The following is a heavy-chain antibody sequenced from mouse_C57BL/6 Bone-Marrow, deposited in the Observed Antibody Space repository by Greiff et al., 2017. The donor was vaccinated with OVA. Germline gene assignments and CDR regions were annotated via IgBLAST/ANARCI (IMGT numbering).Heavy chain of an antibody. D-gene: IGHD1-1*01. CDR2: IRSKSNNYAT. Sequence: EVKLMESGGGLVQPKGSLKLSCAASGFSFNTYAMNWVRQAPGKGLEWVARIRSKSNNYATYYADSVKDRFTISRDDSESMLYLQMNNLKTEDTAMYYCVRQGYGSSDLWYFDVWGTGTTVTVSS. CDR1: GFSFNTYA. J-gene: IGHJ1*03. V-gene: IGHV10-1*01. CDR3: VRQGYGSSDLWYFDV.